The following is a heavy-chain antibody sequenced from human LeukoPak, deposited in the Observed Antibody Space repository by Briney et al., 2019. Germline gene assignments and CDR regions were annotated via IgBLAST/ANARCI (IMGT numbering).Heavy chain of an antibody. D-gene: IGHD1-26*01. CDR2: IIPISGTT. J-gene: IGHJ5*02. Sequence: ASVKVSCKTSGGTCTSYAMTWVRQAPGEGLEWMGKIIPISGTTNYAQKFQGRVTFTADESTSTAYMELSSLRSEDTALYYFARKLRLGGNWFDPWGQGTMVTVSS. CDR1: GGTCTSYA. V-gene: IGHV1-69*15. CDR3: ARKLRLGGNWFDP.